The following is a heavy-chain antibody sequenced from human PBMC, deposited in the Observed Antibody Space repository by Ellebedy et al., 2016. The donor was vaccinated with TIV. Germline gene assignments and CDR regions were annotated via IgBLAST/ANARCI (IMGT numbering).Heavy chain of an antibody. Sequence: GGSLRLXXAASGFTFGDYYMSWIRQTPGKGLEWVSYISSSGGTMYYADSVKGRFTISRDNAKNSLYLQMNSLRAEDTAMYYCARDGQRDWAMDYWGQGTLVTVSS. D-gene: IGHD2-21*02. V-gene: IGHV3-11*01. CDR1: GFTFGDYY. CDR3: ARDGQRDWAMDY. CDR2: ISSSGGTM. J-gene: IGHJ4*02.